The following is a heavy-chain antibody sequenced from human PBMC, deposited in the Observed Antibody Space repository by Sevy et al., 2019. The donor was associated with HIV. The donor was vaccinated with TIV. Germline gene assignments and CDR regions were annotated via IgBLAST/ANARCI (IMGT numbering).Heavy chain of an antibody. Sequence: ASVKVSCKASGYTFTDYFMHWVRQAPGQGLERMGWINPNSGDTKYAQKFQGRVTVTRDTSIRTAYMELSSLRFDDTAVYYCASAGGYRYGSRLDNWGQGTLVTVSS. CDR2: INPNSGDT. V-gene: IGHV1-2*02. CDR3: ASAGGYRYGSRLDN. J-gene: IGHJ4*02. CDR1: GYTFTDYF. D-gene: IGHD5-18*01.